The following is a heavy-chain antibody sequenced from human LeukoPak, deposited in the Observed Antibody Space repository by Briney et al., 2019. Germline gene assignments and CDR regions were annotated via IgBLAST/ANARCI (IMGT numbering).Heavy chain of an antibody. V-gene: IGHV1-69*13. CDR2: IIPIFGTA. CDR3: ARGAVDGYSSYFDY. J-gene: IGHJ4*02. D-gene: IGHD3-22*01. CDR1: GGTFSSYA. Sequence: GASVKVSCKASGGTFSSYAISWVRQAPGQGLEWMGGIIPIFGTANYAQKFQGRVTITADESTSTAYMELSSLRSEDTAVYYCARGAVDGYSSYFDYWGQGTQVTVSS.